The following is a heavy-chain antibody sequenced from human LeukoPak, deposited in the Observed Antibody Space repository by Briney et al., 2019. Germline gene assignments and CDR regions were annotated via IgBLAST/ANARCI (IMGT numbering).Heavy chain of an antibody. CDR3: ARLRGAQFYFSYCMDV. Sequence: GGSLRLSCAASGFRFDEYGMSWVRHPPGKGLEWVSGINWDGDSIGYAESVKGRFTITRDNDKNSLYLQMNSLRAEDTALYYCARLRGAQFYFSYCMDVWGKGTTVTVSS. J-gene: IGHJ6*03. D-gene: IGHD5-24*01. V-gene: IGHV3-20*04. CDR2: INWDGDSI. CDR1: GFRFDEYG.